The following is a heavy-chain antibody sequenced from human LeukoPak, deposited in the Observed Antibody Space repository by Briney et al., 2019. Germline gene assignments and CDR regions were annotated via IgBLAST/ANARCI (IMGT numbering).Heavy chain of an antibody. D-gene: IGHD3-22*01. CDR2: ISSSSTI. J-gene: IGHJ2*01. Sequence: PGGSLRLSCAASGFTFSSYSMNWVRQAPGKGLEWVSYISSSSTIYYADSVKGRFTISRDNAKNSLYLQMNSLRAEDTAVYYCARVGRLNRKITMIVVVIPDYWYFDLWGRGTLVTVS. V-gene: IGHV3-48*01. CDR3: ARVGRLNRKITMIVVVIPDYWYFDL. CDR1: GFTFSSYS.